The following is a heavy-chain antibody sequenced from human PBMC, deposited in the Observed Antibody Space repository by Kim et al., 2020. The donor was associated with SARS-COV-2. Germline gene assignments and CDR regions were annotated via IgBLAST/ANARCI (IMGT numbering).Heavy chain of an antibody. D-gene: IGHD3-16*01. CDR3: AKDIGGARGYGAHTAGPFDY. J-gene: IGHJ4*02. CDR1: GFTFDDYA. CDR2: ISWNSASI. Sequence: GGSLRLSCAASGFTFDDYAMHWVRQAPGKGLEWVSGISWNSASIGYADSVKGRSTISRDNAKNSLYLQMNSLRAADTALSYCAKDIGGARGYGAHTAGPFDYGGQGTLVTVSS. V-gene: IGHV3-9*01.